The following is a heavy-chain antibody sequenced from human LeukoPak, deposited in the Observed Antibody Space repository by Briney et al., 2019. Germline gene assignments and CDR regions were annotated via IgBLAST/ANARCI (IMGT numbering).Heavy chain of an antibody. CDR3: ARHSDYGDYTTMRY. CDR1: GFTFSSYA. CDR2: ISYDGSNK. Sequence: PGRSLRLSCAASGFTFSSYAMHWVRQAPGKGLEWVAVISYDGSNKYYADSVKGRFTISRDNSKNTLYLQMNSLRAEDTAVYYCARHSDYGDYTTMRYWGQGTLVTVSS. V-gene: IGHV3-30-3*01. D-gene: IGHD4-17*01. J-gene: IGHJ4*02.